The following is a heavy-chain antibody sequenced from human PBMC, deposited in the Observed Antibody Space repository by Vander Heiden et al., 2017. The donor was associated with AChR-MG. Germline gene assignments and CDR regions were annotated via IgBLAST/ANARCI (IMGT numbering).Heavy chain of an antibody. CDR1: GFTFSSYA. CDR2: IRGSGGST. V-gene: IGHV3-23*01. CDR3: AKDHVVVVPAAIGYYGMDV. D-gene: IGHD2-2*01. J-gene: IGHJ6*02. Sequence: EVQLLESGGGLVQPGGSLRLSCAASGFTFSSYAMSWVRQAPGKGLEWVSAIRGSGGSTYYADSVKGRFTISRDNSKNTLYLQMNSLRAEDTAVYYCAKDHVVVVPAAIGYYGMDVWGQGTTVTVSS.